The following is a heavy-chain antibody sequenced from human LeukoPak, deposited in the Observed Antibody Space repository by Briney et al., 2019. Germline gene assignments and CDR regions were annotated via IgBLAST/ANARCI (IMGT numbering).Heavy chain of an antibody. V-gene: IGHV4-59*08. CDR2: IDYSGST. CDR3: ARVRGGAYYYGMDV. CDR1: GGSISSYY. D-gene: IGHD3-16*01. J-gene: IGHJ6*02. Sequence: AETLSLTCTVSGGSISSYYWNWIRQPPGKGLEWIGYIDYSGSTNYNPSLKSRVTISVDTSKNQFSLKLSSATDAATAVYYCARVRGGAYYYGMDVWGQGTTVSVFS.